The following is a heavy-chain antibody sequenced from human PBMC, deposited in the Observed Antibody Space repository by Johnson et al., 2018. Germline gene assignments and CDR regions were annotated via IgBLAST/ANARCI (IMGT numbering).Heavy chain of an antibody. J-gene: IGHJ1*01. V-gene: IGHV3-30*04. D-gene: IGHD6-19*01. CDR3: AKDRYSSGREYFQH. Sequence: VQLVESGGGVVQPGRSLRLSCAASGFTFSRNAMHWVRQAPGKGLEWVAFISYDGSNKYYADSVKGRFTISRDNSKNTLYLQMNSLRAEDTAVYYCAKDRYSSGREYFQHWGQGTLVTVSS. CDR1: GFTFSRNA. CDR2: ISYDGSNK.